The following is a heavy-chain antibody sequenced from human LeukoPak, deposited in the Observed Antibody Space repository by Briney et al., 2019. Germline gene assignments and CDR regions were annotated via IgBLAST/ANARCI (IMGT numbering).Heavy chain of an antibody. CDR3: AKRYSGSYYSDY. V-gene: IGHV3-23*01. D-gene: IGHD1-26*01. CDR2: INGGGGNT. J-gene: IGHJ4*02. CDR1: GFTFSSYA. Sequence: GGSLRLSCAASGFTFSSYAMSWVRQAPGKGLEWVSAINGGGGNTYYADSAKGRFTISRDNSKNTLYLQMNSLRAEDTAVYYCAKRYSGSYYSDYWGQGTLVTVSS.